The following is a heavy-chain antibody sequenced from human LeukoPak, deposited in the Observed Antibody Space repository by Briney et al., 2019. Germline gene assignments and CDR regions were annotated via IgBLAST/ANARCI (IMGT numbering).Heavy chain of an antibody. J-gene: IGHJ6*02. CDR1: GFTFSSYW. V-gene: IGHV3-7*01. D-gene: IGHD3-16*01. CDR2: IKQDGSEK. Sequence: GGSLRLSCAASGFTFSSYWMSWVRQAPGKGLEWVANIKQDGSEKYYVDSVKGRFTISRDNAKNSLYLQMNSLRAEDTAVYYCARDGFGLLGSYYYYGMDVWGQGTTVTVS. CDR3: ARDGFGLLGSYYYYGMDV.